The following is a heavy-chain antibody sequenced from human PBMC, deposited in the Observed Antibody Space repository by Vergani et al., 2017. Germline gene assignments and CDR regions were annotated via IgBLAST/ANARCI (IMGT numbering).Heavy chain of an antibody. D-gene: IGHD2-15*01. Sequence: QGQLVESGGGIVQPGRSLTLSCVASRSTFKTYGMHWVRQAPGKGLEWVGLIYYDGSNAYYADSVKGRFTISRDNAKTTLYLQMNSLRDEDRGVYYCARISGGSAPYLHYWGQGTLVTVAS. J-gene: IGHJ1*01. V-gene: IGHV3-33*01. CDR1: RSTFKTYG. CDR2: IYYDGSNA. CDR3: ARISGGSAPYLHY.